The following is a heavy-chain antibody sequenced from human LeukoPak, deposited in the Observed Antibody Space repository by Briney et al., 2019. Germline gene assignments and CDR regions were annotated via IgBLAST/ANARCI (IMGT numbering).Heavy chain of an antibody. D-gene: IGHD6-13*01. V-gene: IGHV1-46*01. J-gene: IGHJ5*02. CDR1: GCTFTSYY. CDR3: ARTSLLRIAAAVTFDP. Sequence: ASVKVSCKASGCTFTSYYMHWVRQAPGQGLEWMGIINPSGGSTSYAQKFQGRVTMTRDTSISTAYMELSRLRSDDTAVYYCARTSLLRIAAAVTFDPWGQGTLVTVSS. CDR2: INPSGGST.